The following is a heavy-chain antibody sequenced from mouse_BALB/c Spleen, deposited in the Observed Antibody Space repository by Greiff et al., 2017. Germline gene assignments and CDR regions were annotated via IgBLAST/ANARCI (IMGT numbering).Heavy chain of an antibody. D-gene: IGHD5-5*01. V-gene: IGHV1-77*01. CDR2: IYPGSGST. CDR3: ARGTTHFDY. J-gene: IGHJ2*01. CDR1: GYTFTDYV. Sequence: LQESGPELVKPGASVKMSCKASGYTFTDYVISWVKQRTGQGLEWIGEIYPGSGSTYYNEKFKGKATLTADKSSNTAYMQLSSLTSEDSAVYFCARGTTHFDYWGQGTTLTVSS.